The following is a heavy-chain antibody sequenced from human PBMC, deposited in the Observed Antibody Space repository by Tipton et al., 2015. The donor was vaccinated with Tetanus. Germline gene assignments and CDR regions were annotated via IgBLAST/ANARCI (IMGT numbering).Heavy chain of an antibody. J-gene: IGHJ6*02. CDR3: ASGEVVPAAYYYYGMDV. Sequence: QVQLVQSGAEVKKPGSSVKVSCKASGGTFSSYAISWVRQAPGQGLEWMGGIIPIFGTANYAQKFQGRVTITADKSTSPAYMELSSLRSEDTAVYYCASGEVVPAAYYYYGMDVWGQGTTVTVSS. D-gene: IGHD2-2*01. CDR1: GGTFSSYA. CDR2: IIPIFGTA. V-gene: IGHV1-69*06.